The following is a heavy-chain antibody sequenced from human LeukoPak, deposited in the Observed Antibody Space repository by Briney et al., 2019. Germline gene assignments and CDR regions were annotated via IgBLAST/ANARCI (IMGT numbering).Heavy chain of an antibody. Sequence: SETLSLTCAVYGGSFSGYYWGWIRQPPGKGLEWIGTVYYSETYYNPSLKSRVTISADTSKNQFSLKLSSVTAADTAVYYCARRVLIRYSYGQRGYYFDYWGQGTLVTVSS. CDR2: VYYSET. CDR3: ARRVLIRYSYGQRGYYFDY. V-gene: IGHV4-34*01. CDR1: GGSFSGYY. J-gene: IGHJ4*02. D-gene: IGHD5-18*01.